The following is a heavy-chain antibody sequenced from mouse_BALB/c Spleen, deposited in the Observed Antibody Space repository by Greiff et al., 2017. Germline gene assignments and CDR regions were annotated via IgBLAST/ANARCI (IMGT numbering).Heavy chain of an antibody. V-gene: IGHV5-4*02. Sequence: EVMLVESGGGLVKPGGSLKLSCAASGFTFSDYYMYWVRQTPEKRLEWVATISDGGSYTYYPDSVKGRFTISRDNAKNNLYLQMSSLKSEDTAMYYCASYYEDAMDYWGQGTSVTVSS. J-gene: IGHJ4*01. D-gene: IGHD2-10*01. CDR1: GFTFSDYY. CDR3: ASYYEDAMDY. CDR2: ISDGGSYT.